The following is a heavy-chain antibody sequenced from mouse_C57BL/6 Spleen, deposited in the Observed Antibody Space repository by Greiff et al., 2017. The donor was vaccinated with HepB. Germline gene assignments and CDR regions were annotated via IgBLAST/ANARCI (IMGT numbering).Heavy chain of an antibody. Sequence: QVQLKQPGAELVRPGSSVKLSCKASGYTFTSYWMDWVKQRPGQGLEWIGNIYPSDSETHYNQKFKDKATLTVDKSSSTAYMQLSSLTSEDSAVYYCARGDYYGSSYYYAMDYWGQGTSVTVSS. CDR2: IYPSDSET. D-gene: IGHD1-1*01. CDR1: GYTFTSYW. V-gene: IGHV1-61*01. CDR3: ARGDYYGSSYYYAMDY. J-gene: IGHJ4*01.